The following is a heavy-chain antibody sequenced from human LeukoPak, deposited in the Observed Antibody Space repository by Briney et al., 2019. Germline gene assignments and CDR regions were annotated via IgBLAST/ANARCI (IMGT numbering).Heavy chain of an antibody. CDR3: AGSLGYCTSNFCYLKY. J-gene: IGHJ4*02. CDR2: ISAQHGQT. V-gene: IGHV1-18*01. CDR1: GYSENLYG. D-gene: IGHD2-2*01. Sequence: ASVKVSCKTSGYSENLYGITWVRQVAGQGLEWMGWISAQHGQTEYAPNSQDRVTMTTDTYTNTAYMELRSLRSDDTAVYYCAGSLGYCTSNFCYLKYWGQGTLVTVSS.